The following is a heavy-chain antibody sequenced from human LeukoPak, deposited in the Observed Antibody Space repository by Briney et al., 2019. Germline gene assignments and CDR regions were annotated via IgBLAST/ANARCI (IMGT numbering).Heavy chain of an antibody. CDR1: GFTFSSYG. Sequence: PGGSLRLSCAASGFTFSSYGMHWVRQAPGEGLEWVAVISYDGSNKYYADSVKGRFTISRDNSKNTLYLQMNSLRAEDTAVYYCAKRDVSPSWHYMDVWGKGTTVTISS. CDR3: AKRDVSPSWHYMDV. J-gene: IGHJ6*03. CDR2: ISYDGSNK. V-gene: IGHV3-30*18. D-gene: IGHD5-24*01.